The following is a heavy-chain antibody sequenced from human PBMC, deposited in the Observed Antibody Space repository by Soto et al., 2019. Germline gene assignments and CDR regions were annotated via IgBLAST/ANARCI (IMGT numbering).Heavy chain of an antibody. V-gene: IGHV3-7*01. CDR3: ARDNGDYDFWSGYYTGLWFDP. CDR1: GFTFSSYW. Sequence: EVQLVESGGGLVQPGGSLRLSCAASGFTFSSYWMSWVRQAPGKGLEWVANIKQDGSEKYYVDSVKGRFTISRDNAKNTLYLQMNSLRAEDTAVYYCARDNGDYDFWSGYYTGLWFDPWGQGTQVTVSS. CDR2: IKQDGSEK. D-gene: IGHD3-3*01. J-gene: IGHJ5*02.